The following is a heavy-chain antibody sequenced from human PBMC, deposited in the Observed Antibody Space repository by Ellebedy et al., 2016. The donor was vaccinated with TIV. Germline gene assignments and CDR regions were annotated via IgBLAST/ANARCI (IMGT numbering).Heavy chain of an antibody. CDR2: ISGSGGRT. CDR1: GFMFSSYA. Sequence: PGGSLRLSCAATGFMFSSYAMTWVRQAPGKGLEWVSTISGSGGRTYYADSVKGRFTISRDYSKNTLYLQMNSLRAEDTAVYYCARDAAGNGGKLDYWGQGALVTVSS. D-gene: IGHD4-23*01. CDR3: ARDAAGNGGKLDY. V-gene: IGHV3-23*01. J-gene: IGHJ4*02.